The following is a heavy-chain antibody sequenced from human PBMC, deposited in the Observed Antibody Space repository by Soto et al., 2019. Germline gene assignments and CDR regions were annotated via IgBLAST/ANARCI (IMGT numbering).Heavy chain of an antibody. CDR3: ARDLRYCSGGSCYSPNYYYYGMDV. Sequence: QVQLVQSGAEVKKPGASVKVSCKASGYTFTSYAMHWVRQAPGQRLEWMGWINAGNGNTKYSQKCQGRVTITRDTSASTAYMELSSLRSEDTAVYYCARDLRYCSGGSCYSPNYYYYGMDVWGQGTTVTVSS. D-gene: IGHD2-15*01. CDR2: INAGNGNT. V-gene: IGHV1-3*01. CDR1: GYTFTSYA. J-gene: IGHJ6*02.